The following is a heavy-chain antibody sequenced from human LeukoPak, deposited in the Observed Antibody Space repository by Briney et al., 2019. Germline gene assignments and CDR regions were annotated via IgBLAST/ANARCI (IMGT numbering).Heavy chain of an antibody. CDR1: GGSFSGYY. Sequence: SETLSLTCAVYGGSFSGYYWSWIRQPPGKGLEWIGEINHSGSTNYNPSLKSRVTISVDTSKNQFSLKLSSVTAADTAVYYCARDPEPRYYDILTGSNFDYWGQGTLVTVSS. D-gene: IGHD3-9*01. V-gene: IGHV4-34*01. J-gene: IGHJ4*02. CDR3: ARDPEPRYYDILTGSNFDY. CDR2: INHSGST.